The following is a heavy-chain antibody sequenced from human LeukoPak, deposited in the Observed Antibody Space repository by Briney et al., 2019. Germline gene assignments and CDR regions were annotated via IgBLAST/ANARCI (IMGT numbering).Heavy chain of an antibody. Sequence: GSSVKVSCKASGGTFSSYAISWVRQAPGQGLEWMGIINPSGGSTSYAQKFQGRVTMTRDTSTSTVYMELSSLRSEDTAVYYCARGVKDTAIGGPFYYWAREPWSPSPQ. CDR3: ARGVKDTAIGGPFYY. D-gene: IGHD5-18*01. CDR1: GGTFSSYA. CDR2: INPSGGST. V-gene: IGHV1-46*01. J-gene: IGHJ4*02.